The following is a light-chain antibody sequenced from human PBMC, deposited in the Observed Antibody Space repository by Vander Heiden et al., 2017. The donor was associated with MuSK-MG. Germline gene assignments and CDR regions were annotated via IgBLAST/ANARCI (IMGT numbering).Light chain of an antibody. CDR3: ASWDDRLNDWV. CDR2: GNN. V-gene: IGLV1-44*01. CDR1: TSNIGINT. Sequence: QSVVTQPPSASGPPGQRVTITCSGGTSNIGINTVNWYQHLPGTAPKLLIYGNNQRPSGVPERFSGSKSGTSAALAIIGLQAEDEGDYYCASWDDRLNDWVFGGGTKLTVL. J-gene: IGLJ3*02.